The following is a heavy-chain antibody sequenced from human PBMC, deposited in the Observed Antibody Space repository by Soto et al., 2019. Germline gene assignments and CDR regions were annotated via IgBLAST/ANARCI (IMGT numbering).Heavy chain of an antibody. CDR1: GFTFRSFV. CDR2: TSYDGTNK. D-gene: IGHD3-16*01. Sequence: QVQLVESGGGMVQPGTSLRLSCVGSGFTFRSFVIHWVRQAPGRGLEWVALTSYDGTNKYFGDSVKGRFTISRDNSRNTVDLQMDSLRLDDTALYYCARWGTTGGLDVWGQGTLVSVSS. CDR3: ARWGTTGGLDV. J-gene: IGHJ4*02. V-gene: IGHV3-30*19.